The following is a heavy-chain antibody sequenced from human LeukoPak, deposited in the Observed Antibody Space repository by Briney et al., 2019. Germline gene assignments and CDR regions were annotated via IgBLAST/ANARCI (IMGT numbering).Heavy chain of an antibody. CDR1: GFTFSSYS. D-gene: IGHD3-10*01. Sequence: GGSLRLACAASGFTFSSYSMNWVRQTPGKGLEWLSYIDSSSSTIYLADSVKGRFTISRDNAQNSLYLQMNSLRDEDTGVYYCARVHYISGSFDYWGQGTLVTVSS. CDR3: ARVHYISGSFDY. J-gene: IGHJ4*02. CDR2: IDSSSSTI. V-gene: IGHV3-48*02.